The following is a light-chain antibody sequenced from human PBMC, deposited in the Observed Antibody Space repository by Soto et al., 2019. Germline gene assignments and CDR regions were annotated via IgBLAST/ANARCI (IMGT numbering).Light chain of an antibody. J-gene: IGKJ4*01. CDR2: AAS. Sequence: DIQMTQSPSSLGASLGDGVTITCRASQSISSYLNWYQQKPGKAPKLLIYAASSLQSGVPSRFSGSGSGTDFTLTISSLQPEDFATYYCQQSYSTPLTFGGGTKVDIK. V-gene: IGKV1-39*01. CDR3: QQSYSTPLT. CDR1: QSISSY.